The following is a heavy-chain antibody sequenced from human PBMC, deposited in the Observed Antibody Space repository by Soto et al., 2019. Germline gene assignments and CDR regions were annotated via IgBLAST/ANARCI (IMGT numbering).Heavy chain of an antibody. CDR2: IYYSGST. CDR3: ARPNYDFANWFDP. D-gene: IGHD3-3*01. J-gene: IGHJ5*02. V-gene: IGHV4-39*01. Sequence: LETLSLTCTVSGGSISSSSYYWGWIRQPPGKGLEWIGSIYYSGSTYYNPSLKSRVTISVDTSKNQFSLKLSSVTAADTAVYYCARPNYDFANWFDPWGQGTPVTVSS. CDR1: GGSISSSSYY.